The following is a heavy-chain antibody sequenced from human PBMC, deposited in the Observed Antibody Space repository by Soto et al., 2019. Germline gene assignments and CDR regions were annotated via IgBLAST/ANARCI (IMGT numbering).Heavy chain of an antibody. Sequence: AASVKVSCKASGYTFTSYYMHWVRQAPGQGLEWMGIINPSGGSTSYAQKFQGRVTMTRDTSTSTVYMELSSLRSEDTAVYYCARDPTRTSIGVAGMDVWGQGTAVTVSS. V-gene: IGHV1-46*01. CDR3: ARDPTRTSIGVAGMDV. CDR1: GYTFTSYY. D-gene: IGHD2-21*01. CDR2: INPSGGST. J-gene: IGHJ6*02.